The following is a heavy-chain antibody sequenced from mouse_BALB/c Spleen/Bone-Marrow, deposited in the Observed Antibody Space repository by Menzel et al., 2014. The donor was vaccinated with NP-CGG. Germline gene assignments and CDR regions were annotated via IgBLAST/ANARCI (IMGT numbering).Heavy chain of an antibody. CDR2: IWAGGST. D-gene: IGHD4-1*01. CDR1: GFSLTSYG. CDR3: ARTGFDY. Sequence: VQLQQSGPGLVAPSQSLSITCTVSGFSLTSYGVHWVRQPPGKGLEWLGVIWAGGSTNYSSALMSRLSISKDNSKSQVFIKMNNLQTDDTAMYYYARTGFDYRGQGTTLTVSS. V-gene: IGHV2-9*02. J-gene: IGHJ2*01.